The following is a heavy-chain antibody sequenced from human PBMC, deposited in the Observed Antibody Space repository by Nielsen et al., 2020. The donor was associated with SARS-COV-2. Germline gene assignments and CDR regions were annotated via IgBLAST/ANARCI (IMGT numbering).Heavy chain of an antibody. CDR2: VSTHSGNT. Sequence: WVRQAPGQGLEWVGWVSTHSGNTNLAQNLQGRVTMTKDTSTNTAYLELRSLRSDDTAVYYCARDQYYYDSSGYSVHWFDPWGQGTLVTVSS. V-gene: IGHV1-18*01. D-gene: IGHD3-22*01. J-gene: IGHJ5*02. CDR3: ARDQYYYDSSGYSVHWFDP.